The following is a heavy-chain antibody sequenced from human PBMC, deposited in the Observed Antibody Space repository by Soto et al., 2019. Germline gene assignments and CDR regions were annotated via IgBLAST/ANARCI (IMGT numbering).Heavy chain of an antibody. CDR2: MNPNSGNT. D-gene: IGHD6-6*01. J-gene: IGHJ5*02. CDR1: GYTFTSYD. Sequence: ASVKVSCKASGYTFTSYDSSWVRQATGQGLEWMGWMNPNSGNTGYAQKFQGRVTMTRNTSISTAYMELSSLRSEDTAVYYCARDSSSSDWFDPWGQGTLVTAPQ. CDR3: ARDSSSSDWFDP. V-gene: IGHV1-8*01.